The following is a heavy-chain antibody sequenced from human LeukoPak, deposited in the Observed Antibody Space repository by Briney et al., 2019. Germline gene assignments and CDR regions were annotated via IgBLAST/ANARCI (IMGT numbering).Heavy chain of an antibody. CDR2: INQDGTEK. CDR1: EFTFSSYW. CDR3: AKVAKYYYGSETYYFFEH. V-gene: IGHV3-7*01. J-gene: IGHJ4*02. Sequence: GGSLRLSCAASEFTFSSYWMSWVRQAPGKGLEWVANINQDGTEKHYVDTVKGRFTISRDNAKNSLYLQMNSLRVEDTAVYYCAKVAKYYYGSETYYFFEHWGQGTPVTASS. D-gene: IGHD3-10*01.